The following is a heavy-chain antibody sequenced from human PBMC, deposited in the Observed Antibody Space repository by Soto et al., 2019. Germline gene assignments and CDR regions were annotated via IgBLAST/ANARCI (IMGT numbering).Heavy chain of an antibody. CDR3: ARGTEYSSSWEVYYYMEV. D-gene: IGHD6-13*01. CDR2: IYYSGST. CDR1: GGSISSYY. Sequence: SETLSLTCTVSGGSISSYYWSWIRQPPGKGLEWIGYIYYSGSTNYNPSLKSRVTISVDTSKNQFSLKLSSVTAADTAVYYCARGTEYSSSWEVYYYMEVWGKGTTVTVSS. J-gene: IGHJ6*03. V-gene: IGHV4-59*01.